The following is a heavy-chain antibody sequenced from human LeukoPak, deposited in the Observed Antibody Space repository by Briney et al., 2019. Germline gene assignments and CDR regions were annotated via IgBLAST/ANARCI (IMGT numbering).Heavy chain of an antibody. Sequence: GSLRLSCAASGFTFSNYWMHWVRQGPGRGLVWVSRIKSDGSDPSYADSVKGRFTISRGNAKSTLYLQMNSLRAEDTAVYYCAKDRDPMPSRGMDVWGQGTTVAVSS. D-gene: IGHD2-2*01. CDR1: GFTFSNYW. J-gene: IGHJ6*02. CDR3: AKDRDPMPSRGMDV. CDR2: IKSDGSDP. V-gene: IGHV3-74*01.